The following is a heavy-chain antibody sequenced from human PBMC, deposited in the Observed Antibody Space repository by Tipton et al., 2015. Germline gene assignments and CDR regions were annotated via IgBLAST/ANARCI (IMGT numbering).Heavy chain of an antibody. J-gene: IGHJ4*02. CDR3: VRNDYGALDY. CDR2: ITSKVDSYTT. Sequence: GSLRLSCAASGFIFSVHYMEWVRQTPGKGLEWVGRITSKVDSYTTKYAASVKGRFIISRDDSQSSLYLQMNSLETEDTAVYYCVRNDYGALDYWGQGTLVTVSS. D-gene: IGHD4-17*01. CDR1: GFIFSVHY. V-gene: IGHV3-72*01.